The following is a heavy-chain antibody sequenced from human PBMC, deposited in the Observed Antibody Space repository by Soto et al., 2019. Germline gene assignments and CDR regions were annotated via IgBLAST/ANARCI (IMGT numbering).Heavy chain of an antibody. Sequence: SETLSLTCTVSGGSISSCGYYWSWIRQHPGKGLEWIGYIYYSGSTYYNPSLKSRVTISVDTSKNQFSLKLNSVTAADTAVYYCARRSDRSTWFDDYGLEVWGQGTTVTVSS. CDR3: ARRSDRSTWFDDYGLEV. D-gene: IGHD6-13*01. V-gene: IGHV4-31*03. J-gene: IGHJ6*02. CDR1: GGSISSCGYY. CDR2: IYYSGST.